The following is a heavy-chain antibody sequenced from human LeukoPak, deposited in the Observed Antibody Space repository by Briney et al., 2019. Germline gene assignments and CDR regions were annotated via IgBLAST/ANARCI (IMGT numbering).Heavy chain of an antibody. CDR3: ARGRFPTSH. CDR2: INHSGST. CDR1: GGSFSDYY. Sequence: SETLSLTCAVYGGSFSDYYWSWIRQPPGKGLEWIGEINHSGSTNYNPSLKSRVTISVDTSKNQFSLKLSSVIAADTAVYYCARGRFPTSHWGQGTLVTVSS. V-gene: IGHV4-34*01. D-gene: IGHD1-1*01. J-gene: IGHJ4*02.